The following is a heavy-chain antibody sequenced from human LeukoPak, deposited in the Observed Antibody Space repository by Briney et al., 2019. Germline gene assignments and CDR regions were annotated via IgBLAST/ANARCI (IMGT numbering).Heavy chain of an antibody. CDR1: GFTFSRYW. D-gene: IGHD4-17*01. CDR2: IKQDESEK. CDR3: ARDRDYAFDY. Sequence: PGGSLRLSCAASGFTFSRYWITWVRQAPGKGLEWVANIKQDESEKYYVDSVKGRFTISRDNAKNSLYLQMNSLRDEDTAVYYCARDRDYAFDYWGQGTLVTVSS. V-gene: IGHV3-7*01. J-gene: IGHJ4*02.